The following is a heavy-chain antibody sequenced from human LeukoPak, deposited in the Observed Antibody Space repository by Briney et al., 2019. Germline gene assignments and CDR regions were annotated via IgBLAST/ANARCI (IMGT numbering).Heavy chain of an antibody. CDR3: ARADYSNYVPRFDY. J-gene: IGHJ4*02. D-gene: IGHD4-11*01. V-gene: IGHV4-34*01. CDR1: GGSLSGYY. CDR2: INHSGST. Sequence: SETLSLTCAVYGGSLSGYYWSWIRQPPGKGLEWIGEINHSGSTNYNPSLKSRVTISVDTSKNQFSLKLSSVTAADTAVYYCARADYSNYVPRFDYWGQGTLVTVSS.